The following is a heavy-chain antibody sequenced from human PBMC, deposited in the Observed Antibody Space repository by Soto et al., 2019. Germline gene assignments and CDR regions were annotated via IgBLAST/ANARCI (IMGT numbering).Heavy chain of an antibody. Sequence: ASVKVSCKASGYTFTSYAMHWVRQAPGQRLEWMGWINAGNGNTKYSQKFQGRVTITRDTSASTAYMELSSLRSEDTAVYYCARDVGATDYYYYYGMGVWGQGTTVTVSS. V-gene: IGHV1-3*01. CDR1: GYTFTSYA. D-gene: IGHD1-26*01. J-gene: IGHJ6*02. CDR2: INAGNGNT. CDR3: ARDVGATDYYYYYGMGV.